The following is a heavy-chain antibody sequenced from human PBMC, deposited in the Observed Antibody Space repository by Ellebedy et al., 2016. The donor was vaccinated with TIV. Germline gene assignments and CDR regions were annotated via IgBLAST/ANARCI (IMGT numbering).Heavy chain of an antibody. D-gene: IGHD1-26*01. CDR3: AKVPLRTLPDDFDI. CDR2: ISSSSTI. Sequence: GESLKISCAASGFTFSNYNMNWVRQAPGKGLEWVSYISSSSTIYYADSVKGRFTISRDNAKNSLYLQMNSLRADDTAAYYCAKVPLRTLPDDFDIWGQGTMVTVSS. J-gene: IGHJ3*02. V-gene: IGHV3-48*01. CDR1: GFTFSNYN.